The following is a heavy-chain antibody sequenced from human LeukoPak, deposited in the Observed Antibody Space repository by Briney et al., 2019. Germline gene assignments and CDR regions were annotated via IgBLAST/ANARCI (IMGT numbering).Heavy chain of an antibody. V-gene: IGHV3-9*01. Sequence: GRSLRLSCAASGFTFDDYAMHWVRQAPGKGLEWVSGISWNSGSIGYADSVKGRFTISRDNAKNSLYLQMNSLRAEDTALYYCAKALVRGVIMYYFDYWGQGTLVTVSS. D-gene: IGHD3-10*01. CDR2: ISWNSGSI. J-gene: IGHJ4*02. CDR1: GFTFDDYA. CDR3: AKALVRGVIMYYFDY.